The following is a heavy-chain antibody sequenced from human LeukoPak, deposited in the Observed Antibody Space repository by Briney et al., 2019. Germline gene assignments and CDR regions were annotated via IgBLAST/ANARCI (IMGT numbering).Heavy chain of an antibody. D-gene: IGHD2-2*01. V-gene: IGHV4-61*08. Sequence: SETLSLTCTVSGGSISSGGYYWSWIRQPPGKGLEWIGYIYYSGSTNYNPSLKSRVTISVDTSKNQFSLKLSSVTAADTAVYYCARDLEDIVVVPAASGAFDIWGQGTMVTVSS. CDR1: GGSISSGGYY. J-gene: IGHJ3*02. CDR3: ARDLEDIVVVPAASGAFDI. CDR2: IYYSGST.